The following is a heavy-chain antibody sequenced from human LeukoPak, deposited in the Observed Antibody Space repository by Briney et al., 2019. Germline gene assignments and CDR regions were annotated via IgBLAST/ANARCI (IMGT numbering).Heavy chain of an antibody. V-gene: IGHV3-11*04. CDR3: ARGVMIPSQLEDAFDI. CDR1: GFTFSDYY. CDR2: ISSSGSTI. J-gene: IGHJ3*02. Sequence: GGSLRLSCAASGFTFSDYYMSWIRQAPGKGLEWVSYISSSGSTIYYADSVKGRFTISRDNAKNSLYLQMNSLRAEDTAVYYCARGVMIPSQLEDAFDIWGQGTMVTVSS. D-gene: IGHD3-3*01.